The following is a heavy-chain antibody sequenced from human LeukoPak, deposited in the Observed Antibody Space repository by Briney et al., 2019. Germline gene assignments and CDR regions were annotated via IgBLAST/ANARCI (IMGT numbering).Heavy chain of an antibody. CDR2: IRSKAYGGTT. J-gene: IGHJ4*02. CDR3: TREPPEWLALLDY. D-gene: IGHD6-19*01. CDR1: GFTFGDYA. V-gene: IGHV3-49*04. Sequence: GGSLRLSCTASGFTFGDYAMSWVRQAPGKGLEWVGFIRSKAYGGTTECAASVKGRFTISRDDSKSIAYLQMNSLKTVDTAVYYCTREPPEWLALLDYWGQGTLVTVSS.